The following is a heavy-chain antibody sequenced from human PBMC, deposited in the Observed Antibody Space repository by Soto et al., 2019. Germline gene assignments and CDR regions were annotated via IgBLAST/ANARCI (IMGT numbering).Heavy chain of an antibody. J-gene: IGHJ4*02. D-gene: IGHD3-10*01. CDR1: GYSFTSYW. V-gene: IGHV5-51*01. CDR3: AGHAGYGSGSSGAVDY. Sequence: EVQLVQSGAEVKKPGESLKISCKGSGYSFTSYWIGWVRQMPGKGLEWMGIIYPGDSDTRYSPSFQGQVTISADKSISTADRQWGSLKAPATAMYYCAGHAGYGSGSSGAVDYWGQGTLVTVSS. CDR2: IYPGDSDT.